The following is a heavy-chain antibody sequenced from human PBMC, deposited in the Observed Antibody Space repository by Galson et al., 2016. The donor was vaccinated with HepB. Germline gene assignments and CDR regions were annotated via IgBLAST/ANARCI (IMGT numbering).Heavy chain of an antibody. Sequence: SVKVSCKASGYTFTSHALHWVRQAPGQRLEWMGWINGDNGNTKYSQKSQGRVTITRDTSASTAYMELSSLRSEDTAAYYCARVYYYASGSYRFYFDYWGQGTLVTVSS. CDR3: ARVYYYASGSYRFYFDY. CDR1: GYTFTSHA. CDR2: INGDNGNT. V-gene: IGHV1-3*01. J-gene: IGHJ4*02. D-gene: IGHD3-10*01.